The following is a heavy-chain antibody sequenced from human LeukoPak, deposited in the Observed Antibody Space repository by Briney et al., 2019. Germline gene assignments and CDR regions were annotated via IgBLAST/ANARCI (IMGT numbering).Heavy chain of an antibody. CDR2: IYYSGST. CDR1: GGSISSSSYY. D-gene: IGHD1-7*01. V-gene: IGHV4-39*01. Sequence: SETLSLTCTVSGGSISSSSYYWGWIRQPPGKGLEWIGSIYYSGSTYYNPSLKSRVTISVNTSKNQFSLKLSSVTAADTAVYYCATETGGTGTGDYWGQGTLVTVSS. J-gene: IGHJ4*02. CDR3: ATETGGTGTGDY.